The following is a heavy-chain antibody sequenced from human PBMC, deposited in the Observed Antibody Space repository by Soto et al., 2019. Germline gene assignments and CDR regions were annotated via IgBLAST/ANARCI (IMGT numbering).Heavy chain of an antibody. V-gene: IGHV3-11*01. CDR3: ASDRGAVTGDYCDS. Sequence: QVQLTESGGGLVKPGGSLRLSCAASGFTFSGLYMSWIRQAPGKGLEWVSCIDSSGVKKYYAESVRGRFTISRDNAKNSLYLQMNSLRAEDTAVYYCASDRGAVTGDYCDSWGQGTLVTVSS. J-gene: IGHJ4*02. CDR2: IDSSGVKK. CDR1: GFTFSGLY. D-gene: IGHD6-19*01.